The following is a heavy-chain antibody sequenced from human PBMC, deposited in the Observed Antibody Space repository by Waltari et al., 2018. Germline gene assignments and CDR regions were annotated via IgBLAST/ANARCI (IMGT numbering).Heavy chain of an antibody. J-gene: IGHJ4*02. V-gene: IGHV3-23*01. Sequence: LSCAASGFTFSSYAMSWVRQAPGKGLEWVSAISGSGGSTYYADSVKGRFTISRDNSKNTLYLQMNSLRAEDTAVYYCAKGPYSSSWYEYYFDYWGQGTLVTVSS. CDR1: GFTFSSYA. CDR2: ISGSGGST. D-gene: IGHD6-13*01. CDR3: AKGPYSSSWYEYYFDY.